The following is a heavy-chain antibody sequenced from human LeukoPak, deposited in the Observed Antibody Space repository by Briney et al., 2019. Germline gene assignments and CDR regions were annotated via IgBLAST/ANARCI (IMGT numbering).Heavy chain of an antibody. CDR3: ARGPPYSSSWYDYGMDV. CDR1: GYTFTNYY. CDR2: INPSGGST. V-gene: IGHV1-46*01. Sequence: ASVNVSCKASGYTFTNYYMHWVRQPPGQGLEWMGIINPSGGSTSYAQKFQGRVTMTTDTSTSTAYMELGSLRSDDTAVYYCARGPPYSSSWYDYGMDVWGQGTTVTVSS. J-gene: IGHJ6*02. D-gene: IGHD6-13*01.